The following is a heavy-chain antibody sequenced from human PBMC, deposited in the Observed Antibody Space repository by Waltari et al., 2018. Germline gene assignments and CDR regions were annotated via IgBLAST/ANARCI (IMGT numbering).Heavy chain of an antibody. CDR1: GYTFTSYD. V-gene: IGHV1-8*03. J-gene: IGHJ4*02. D-gene: IGHD6-6*01. CDR3: ARGSVYSSSRDIDY. CDR2: MNPNSGNT. Sequence: QVQLVQSGAEVKKPGASVKVSCKASGYTFTSYDINWVRQATGQGLEWMGWMNPNSGNTGYAQKFQGRVTITRNTSISTAYMELSSLRSEDTAVYYWARGSVYSSSRDIDYWGQGTLVTVSS.